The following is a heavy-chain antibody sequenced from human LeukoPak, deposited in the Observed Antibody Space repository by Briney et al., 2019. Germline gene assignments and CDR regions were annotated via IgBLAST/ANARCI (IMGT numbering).Heavy chain of an antibody. V-gene: IGHV3-9*01. CDR3: AKSIFGGAPYHDAFDI. CDR1: GFTFDDYA. D-gene: IGHD3-3*01. Sequence: GKSLRLSCAASGFTFDDYAMHWVRQAPGKGLDWVSGISWNSGSVGYADSVKGRFTISRDNAKNSLYLQMNSLRAEDTALYYCAKSIFGGAPYHDAFDIWGRGTMVTVSS. J-gene: IGHJ3*02. CDR2: ISWNSGSV.